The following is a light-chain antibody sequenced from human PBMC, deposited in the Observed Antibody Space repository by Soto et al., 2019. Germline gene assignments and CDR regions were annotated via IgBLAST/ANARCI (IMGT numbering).Light chain of an antibody. J-gene: IGKJ1*01. V-gene: IGKV3-11*01. CDR3: QHRTNWPWT. CDR1: QTLGKF. Sequence: EIVLTQSPATLSLSPGQRAILSCRASQTLGKFLAWYQQKPGQAARLLIYDTSYRATGIPARFSGSGSGTDFTLTISSLEPEDFAVYYCQHRTNWPWTFGQGTKVEIK. CDR2: DTS.